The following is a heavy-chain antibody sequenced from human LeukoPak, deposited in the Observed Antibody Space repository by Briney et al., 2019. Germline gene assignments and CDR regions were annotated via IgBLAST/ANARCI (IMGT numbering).Heavy chain of an antibody. CDR3: ARSGGCSSTSCSPNFDY. CDR2: ISSSSSSYI. CDR1: GFTFSSYS. V-gene: IGHV3-21*01. J-gene: IGHJ4*02. D-gene: IGHD2-2*01. Sequence: GGSLRLSCAASGFTFSSYSMNWVRQAPGKGLEWVSSISSSSSSYIYYADSVKGRFTISRDNAKNSLYLQMNSLRAEDTAVYYCARSGGCSSTSCSPNFDYWGQGTLVTVSS.